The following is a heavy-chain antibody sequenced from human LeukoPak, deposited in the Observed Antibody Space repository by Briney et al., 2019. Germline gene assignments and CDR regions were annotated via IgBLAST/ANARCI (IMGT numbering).Heavy chain of an antibody. CDR3: ARHGAYYYCGSGRVPTYNWFDP. Sequence: PSETLSLTCAVSGGSISSSNWWSWVRQPPGKGLEWIGEIYHSGSTNYNPSLKSRVTISVDKSKNQFSLKLSSVTAADTAVYYCARHGAYYYCGSGRVPTYNWFDPWGQGTLVTVSS. CDR1: GGSISSSNW. D-gene: IGHD3-10*01. V-gene: IGHV4-4*02. CDR2: IYHSGST. J-gene: IGHJ5*02.